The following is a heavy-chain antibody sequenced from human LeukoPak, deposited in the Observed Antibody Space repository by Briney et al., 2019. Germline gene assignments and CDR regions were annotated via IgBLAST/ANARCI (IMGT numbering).Heavy chain of an antibody. V-gene: IGHV3-30*02. CDR3: AKVNSFWFDY. J-gene: IGHJ4*02. CDR1: GFTFSDYG. Sequence: GGSLRLSCVASGFTFSDYGIHWVRRAPGRGLEWVAFIRFDGSNKYYPDSVQGRFTISRDNSKNTVYLQMNSLTPEDTAFYYCAKVNSFWFDYWGQGTLVTVPS. CDR2: IRFDGSNK. D-gene: IGHD4-23*01.